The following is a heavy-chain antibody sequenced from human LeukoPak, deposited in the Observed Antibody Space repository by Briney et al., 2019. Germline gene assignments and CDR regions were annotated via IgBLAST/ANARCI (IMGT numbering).Heavy chain of an antibody. D-gene: IGHD3-16*02. CDR1: GGSFSGYY. J-gene: IGHJ4*02. CDR2: INHSGST. V-gene: IGHV4-34*01. CDR3: ARDYRYYDYVWGSYRYRFDY. Sequence: SETLSLTCAVYGGSFSGYYWTWIRQPPGKGLEWIGEINHSGSTNYNPSLKSRVTISVETSKNQFSLKLSSVTAADTAVYYCARDYRYYDYVWGSYRYRFDYWGQGTLVTVSS.